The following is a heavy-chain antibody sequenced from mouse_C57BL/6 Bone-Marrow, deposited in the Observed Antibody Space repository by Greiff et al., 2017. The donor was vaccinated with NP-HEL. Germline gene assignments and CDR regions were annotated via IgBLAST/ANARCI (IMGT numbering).Heavy chain of an antibody. CDR2: FYPGSGSI. CDR3: ARHGPPGTYYYGNYPAFAY. J-gene: IGHJ3*01. D-gene: IGHD2-1*01. Sequence: QVQLQQSGAELVKPGASVKLSCKASGYTFTEYTIHWVKQRSGQGLEWIGWFYPGSGSIKYNEKFKDKATLTADKSSSTVYMELSRLTSEDSAVYFCARHGPPGTYYYGNYPAFAYWGQGTLVTVSA. V-gene: IGHV1-62-2*01. CDR1: GYTFTEYT.